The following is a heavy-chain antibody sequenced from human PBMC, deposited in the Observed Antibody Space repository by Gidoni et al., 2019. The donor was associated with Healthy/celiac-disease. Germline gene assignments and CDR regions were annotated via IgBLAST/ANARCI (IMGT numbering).Heavy chain of an antibody. V-gene: IGHV6-1*01. CDR3: ARYSSPSGFGNWFDP. D-gene: IGHD3-22*01. J-gene: IGHJ5*02. Sequence: QVQLQQSGPGLVKHSQTLSLTCAISGDSVASNNAAWNWIRQSPSRGLEWLGRTYYRSKWYNDYAASVKGRITINPDTSKNQFSLQVNSVTPEDTAVYYCARYSSPSGFGNWFDPWGQGTLVTVSS. CDR2: TYYRSKWYN. CDR1: GDSVASNNAA.